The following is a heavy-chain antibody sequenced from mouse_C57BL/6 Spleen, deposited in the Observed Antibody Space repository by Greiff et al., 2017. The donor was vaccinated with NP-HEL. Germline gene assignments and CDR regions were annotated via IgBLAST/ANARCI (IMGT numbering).Heavy chain of an antibody. J-gene: IGHJ3*01. CDR3: ASGGGYGSSYGRLAY. D-gene: IGHD1-1*01. CDR1: GYTFTDYN. V-gene: IGHV1-18*01. CDR2: INPNNGGT. Sequence: VQLQQSGPELVKPGASVKIPCKASGYTFTDYNMDWVKQSHGKSLEWIGDINPNNGGTIYNQKFKGKATLTVDKSSSTAYMELRSLTSEDTAVYYCASGGGYGSSYGRLAYWGQGTLVTVSA.